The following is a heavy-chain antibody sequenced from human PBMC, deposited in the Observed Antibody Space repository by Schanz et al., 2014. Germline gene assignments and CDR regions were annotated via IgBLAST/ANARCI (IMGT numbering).Heavy chain of an antibody. CDR2: ISYDGSNK. J-gene: IGHJ4*02. CDR1: GFTFNNYG. V-gene: IGHV3-30*19. CDR3: AREYASTWFESNVMAGRIDN. D-gene: IGHD2-8*01. Sequence: QVQLVESGGGVVRPGRSLRLSCAASGFTFNNYGMHWVRQAPGKGLEWVAVISYDGSNKYYADSVKGRFTISRDAAKDYLFLQMTSLRADDTAVYFCAREYASTWFESNVMAGRIDNWGQGTLVTVSS.